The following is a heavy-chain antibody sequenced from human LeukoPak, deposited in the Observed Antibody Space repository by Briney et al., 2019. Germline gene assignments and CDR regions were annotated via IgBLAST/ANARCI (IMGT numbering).Heavy chain of an antibody. CDR1: GYTFTGYY. V-gene: IGHV1-69*13. J-gene: IGHJ4*02. CDR3: ARGGSGGSYDY. D-gene: IGHD1-26*01. CDR2: IIPIFGTA. Sequence: EASVKVSCKASGYTFTGYYMHWVRQAPGQGLEWMGGIIPIFGTANYAQKFQGRVTITADESTSTAYMELSSLRSDDTAVYYCARGGSGGSYDYWGQGTLVTVSS.